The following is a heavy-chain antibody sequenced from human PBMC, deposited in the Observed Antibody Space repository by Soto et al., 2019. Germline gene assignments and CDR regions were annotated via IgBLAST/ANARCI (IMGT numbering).Heavy chain of an antibody. V-gene: IGHV1-18*04. J-gene: IGHJ4*02. CDR1: GYTFTSYG. Sequence: ASVKVSCKASGYTFTSYGISWVRQAPGQGLEWMGWISAYNGNTNYAQKLQGRVTMTTDTSTSTAYMELRSLRSDDTAVYYCARDMYYYGSSGYGYWGQGTLVTVSS. CDR3: ARDMYYYGSSGYGY. D-gene: IGHD3-22*01. CDR2: ISAYNGNT.